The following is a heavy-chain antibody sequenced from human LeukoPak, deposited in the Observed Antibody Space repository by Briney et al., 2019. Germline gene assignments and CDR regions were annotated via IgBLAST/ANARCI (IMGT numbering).Heavy chain of an antibody. D-gene: IGHD3-16*01. V-gene: IGHV3-30*03. CDR2: ISYDGSNE. CDR1: GLSFSSYG. CDR3: ASAYYDYYYGMDV. J-gene: IGHJ6*02. Sequence: GRSLRLSCAASGLSFSSYGMHWVRQAPGKGLEWVAVISYDGSNEYFADSVKGRFTISRDNSKNTLYLQMNSLRAEDTAVYYCASAYYDYYYGMDVWGQGTTVTVSS.